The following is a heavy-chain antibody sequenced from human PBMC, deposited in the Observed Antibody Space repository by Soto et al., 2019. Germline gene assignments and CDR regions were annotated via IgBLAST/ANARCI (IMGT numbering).Heavy chain of an antibody. Sequence: SQTLSLTCTVSGGSITSSSYYWGWIRQPPGKGLEWVGSIYYSGSTYYNPSLKSRVTISLDASNNQFSLRLRSVTAADTAVYHCARDQSITEYKWFDPWGHGTLVTVSS. CDR1: GGSITSSSYY. V-gene: IGHV4-39*02. J-gene: IGHJ5*02. CDR2: IYYSGST. D-gene: IGHD1-20*01. CDR3: ARDQSITEYKWFDP.